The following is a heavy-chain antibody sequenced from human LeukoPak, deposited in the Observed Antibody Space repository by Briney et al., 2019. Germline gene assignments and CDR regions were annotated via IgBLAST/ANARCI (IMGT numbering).Heavy chain of an antibody. V-gene: IGHV4-59*01. J-gene: IGHJ4*02. CDR3: ASYDFWSGYCFDY. CDR1: GGSISSYY. CDR2: IYYSGST. Sequence: PSETLSLTCTVSGGSISSYYWSWIRQPPGKGLEWIGYIYYSGSTNCNPSLKSRVTISVDTSKNQFSLKLSSVTAADTAVYYCASYDFWSGYCFDYWGQGTLVTVSS. D-gene: IGHD3-3*01.